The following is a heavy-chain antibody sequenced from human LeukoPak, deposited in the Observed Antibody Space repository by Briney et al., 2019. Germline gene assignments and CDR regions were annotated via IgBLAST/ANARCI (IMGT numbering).Heavy chain of an antibody. CDR1: VYTFTAYY. Sequence: ASLRDSCKAPVYTFTAYYMHRVRQTPGQGLENMGYTFPISVGTNNAQKFQGRVTMTRDTSISTAYMELSRLRSDDTAVYYCARGNEGYCSGGSCYVGAWFDPWGQGTRVTVSS. V-gene: IGHV1-2*02. CDR3: ARGNEGYCSGGSCYVGAWFDP. J-gene: IGHJ5*02. CDR2: TFPISVGT. D-gene: IGHD2-15*01.